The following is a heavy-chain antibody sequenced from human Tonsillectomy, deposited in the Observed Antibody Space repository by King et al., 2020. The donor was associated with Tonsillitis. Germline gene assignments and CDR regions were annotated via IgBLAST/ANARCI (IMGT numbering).Heavy chain of an antibody. D-gene: IGHD2-2*02. CDR2: TTSDGTNK. Sequence: VQLVESGGGVVQPGRSLRLSCAASGITFSTYAMHWVRQAPGKGLEWVGATTSDGTNKYFGDSVKGRFTISRDNSKNTLYLQMNSLRVDDTAVYYCAKGSASCYTCWFDPWGQGTLVTVPS. J-gene: IGHJ5*02. CDR1: GITFSTYA. CDR3: AKGSASCYTCWFDP. V-gene: IGHV3-30*18.